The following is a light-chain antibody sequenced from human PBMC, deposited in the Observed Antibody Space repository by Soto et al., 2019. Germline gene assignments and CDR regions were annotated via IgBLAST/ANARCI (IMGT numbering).Light chain of an antibody. CDR1: QDIAIY. Sequence: IQLTQSPSSLSASVGDRVTITCRASQDIAIYLAWYQQKPGEAPKLLIYAASTLYGGVPSRFSGSGSGTDFALTITSLQAGDFAVYYCQQFSSYPLTFGGGTKV. CDR2: AAS. V-gene: IGKV1-9*01. CDR3: QQFSSYPLT. J-gene: IGKJ4*01.